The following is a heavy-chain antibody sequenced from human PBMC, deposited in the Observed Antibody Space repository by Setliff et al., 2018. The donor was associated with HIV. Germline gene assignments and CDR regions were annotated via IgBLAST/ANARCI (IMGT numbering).Heavy chain of an antibody. Sequence: SETLSLTCSVSAGSITGYFWTWIRQPAGKGLEWVGRIYTSGKANYNPSLKSRVTMSIDTSQNQFSLKLSSVTAADTAVYYCAREKGFGGATGWFDPWGQGTLVTVSS. CDR1: AGSITGYF. V-gene: IGHV4-4*07. CDR2: IYTSGKA. CDR3: AREKGFGGATGWFDP. D-gene: IGHD2-15*01. J-gene: IGHJ5*02.